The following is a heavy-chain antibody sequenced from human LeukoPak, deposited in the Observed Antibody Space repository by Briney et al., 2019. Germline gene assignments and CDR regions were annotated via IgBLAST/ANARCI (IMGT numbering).Heavy chain of an antibody. CDR1: GGSISTYY. V-gene: IGHV4-4*07. D-gene: IGHD3-10*01. CDR2: IYTSGST. CDR3: ARDRSGADY. Sequence: SETLSLTCTVSGGSISTYYWSWIRQPAGRGLEWIGRIYTSGSTKYNPSLKSRVTISVDKSKNQFSLKLTSVTAADTAMYYCARDRSGADYWGQGTLVTVS. J-gene: IGHJ4*02.